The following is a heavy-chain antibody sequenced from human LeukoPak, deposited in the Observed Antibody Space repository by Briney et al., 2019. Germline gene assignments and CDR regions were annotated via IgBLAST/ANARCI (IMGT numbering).Heavy chain of an antibody. CDR1: GFTLSSYA. Sequence: GGSLRLSCAASGFTLSSYAMHWVRQAPGKGLEWVAVISYDGINKYYADSVKGRFTISRDNSKNTLYLQMNSLRAEDTAVYYCARDLYPPETAPGLDYWGQGTLVTVSS. CDR2: ISYDGINK. D-gene: IGHD6-13*01. CDR3: ARDLYPPETAPGLDY. J-gene: IGHJ4*02. V-gene: IGHV3-30-3*01.